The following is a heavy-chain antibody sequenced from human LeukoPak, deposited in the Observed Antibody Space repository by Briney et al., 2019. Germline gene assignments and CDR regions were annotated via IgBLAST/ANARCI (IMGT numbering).Heavy chain of an antibody. J-gene: IGHJ1*01. Sequence: ASVKVSCKASGYTFTGYYMRWVRQAPGQGLEWMGWINPNSGGTNYAQKLQGRVTMTTDTSTSTAYMELRSLRSDDTAVYYCARALPELRYFDWFSTEYFQHWGQGTLVTVSS. V-gene: IGHV1-2*02. CDR1: GYTFTGYY. CDR3: ARALPELRYFDWFSTEYFQH. CDR2: INPNSGGT. D-gene: IGHD3-9*01.